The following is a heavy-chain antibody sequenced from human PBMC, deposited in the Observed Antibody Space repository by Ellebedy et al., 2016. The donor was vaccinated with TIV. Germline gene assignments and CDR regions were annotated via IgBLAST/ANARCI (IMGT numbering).Heavy chain of an antibody. CDR3: AKIFLVTMIVEDAFDI. V-gene: IGHV3-23*01. J-gene: IGHJ3*02. CDR1: GFTFNSYA. D-gene: IGHD3-10*02. Sequence: GESLKISCAASGFTFNSYAMSWVRQAPGKGLEWVSAISGSGDTTYYADSVKGRFTISRDNSKNTLYLQMNSLRAEDAAVYYCAKIFLVTMIVEDAFDIWGQGTMVTVSS. CDR2: ISGSGDTT.